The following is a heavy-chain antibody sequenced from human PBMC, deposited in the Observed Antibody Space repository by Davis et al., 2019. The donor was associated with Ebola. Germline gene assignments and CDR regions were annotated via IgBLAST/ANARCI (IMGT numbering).Heavy chain of an antibody. CDR3: AKGVSYYYYMDV. V-gene: IGHV3-23*01. D-gene: IGHD6-13*01. J-gene: IGHJ6*03. CDR1: GFTFSDYW. CDR2: ISGGGAGT. Sequence: GESLKISCAASGFTFSDYWMHWVRQAPGKGLEWVSTISGGGAGTYSADSVKGRFTISRDNSKNTLYLQMNSLRAEDTAVYYCAKGVSYYYYMDVWGKGTTVTVSS.